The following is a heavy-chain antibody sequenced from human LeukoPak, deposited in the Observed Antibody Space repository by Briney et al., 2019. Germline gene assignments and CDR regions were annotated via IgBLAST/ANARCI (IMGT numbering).Heavy chain of an antibody. D-gene: IGHD1-26*01. CDR1: GGSIIYYY. CDR2: IYFSGST. V-gene: IGHV4-59*01. CDR3: ARTRGSSPLYLY. Sequence: SETLSLTCAVSGGSIIYYYWSWIRQPPGKGLEWIGYIYFSGSTNYNPSLRSRVTISVDASKNQFSLKLSSVTAADTAVYFCARTRGSSPLYLYWGQGTLVTVSS. J-gene: IGHJ4*02.